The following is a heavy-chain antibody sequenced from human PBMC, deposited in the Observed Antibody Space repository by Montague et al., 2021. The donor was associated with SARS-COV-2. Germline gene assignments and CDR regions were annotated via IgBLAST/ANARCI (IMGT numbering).Heavy chain of an antibody. CDR1: GGSISPYY. CDR3: ARWGEYYDPPYYYYAMDV. CDR2: ISYSGST. V-gene: IGHV4-59*12. J-gene: IGHJ6*02. D-gene: IGHD3-3*01. Sequence: SETLSLTCTVSGGSISPYYWSWIRQSPGKGLECIGYISYSGSTDYNPSLKSRVTISIDTSKNQFSLKLSSVTAADTAVYYCARWGEYYDPPYYYYAMDVWGQGTTVTVSS.